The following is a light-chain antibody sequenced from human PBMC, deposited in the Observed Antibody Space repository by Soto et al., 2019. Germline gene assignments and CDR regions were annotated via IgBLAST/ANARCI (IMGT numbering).Light chain of an antibody. CDR1: QSVSSY. CDR3: QQYGSSPRT. J-gene: IGKJ4*01. Sequence: EIVLTQSPATLSLSPGERATLSCSASQSVSSYLAWYQQKPGQAPRLIIYGASSRATGIPDRFSGSGSGTDFTLTISRLEPEDVAVYYCQQYGSSPRTLGGGTKVDI. V-gene: IGKV3-20*01. CDR2: GAS.